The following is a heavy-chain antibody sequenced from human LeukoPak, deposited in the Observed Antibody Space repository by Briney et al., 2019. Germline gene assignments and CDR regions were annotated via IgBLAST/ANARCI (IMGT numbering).Heavy chain of an antibody. V-gene: IGHV1-46*01. D-gene: IGHD6-13*01. CDR2: INPSGGST. Sequence: ASVKVSCKASGYTFTSYYMHWVRQAPGQGLEWMGIINPSGGSTSYAQKFQGRVTITADKSTSTAYMELSSLRSEDTAVYYCARDGIAAAGTNYYYYYYMDVWGKGTTVTVSS. CDR3: ARDGIAAAGTNYYYYYYMDV. CDR1: GYTFTSYY. J-gene: IGHJ6*03.